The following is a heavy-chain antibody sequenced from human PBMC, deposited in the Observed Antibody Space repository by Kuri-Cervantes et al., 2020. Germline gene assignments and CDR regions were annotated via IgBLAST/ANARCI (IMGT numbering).Heavy chain of an antibody. Sequence: GESLKISCAASGFTFSSYAMHWIRQAPGKGLEWVSYISSSGSTIYYADSVKGRFTISRDNAKNSLYLQMNSLRAEDTAVYYCARLYEYYFDYWGQGTLVTVSS. D-gene: IGHD5/OR15-5a*01. CDR3: ARLYEYYFDY. J-gene: IGHJ4*02. CDR1: GFTFSSYA. CDR2: ISSSGSTI. V-gene: IGHV3-48*04.